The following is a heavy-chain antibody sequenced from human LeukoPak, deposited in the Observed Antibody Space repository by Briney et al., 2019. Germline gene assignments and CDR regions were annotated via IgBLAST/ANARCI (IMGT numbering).Heavy chain of an antibody. V-gene: IGHV1-46*01. J-gene: IGHJ5*02. CDR2: INPSGGST. Sequence: GASVKVSCKASGYTFTSYYMHWVRQAPGQGLEWMGIINPSGGSTSYAQKFQGRVTMTRDTSISTAYMELSRLRSDDTAVYYCARVRLDFWSGNNWFDPWVQGTLVTVSS. D-gene: IGHD3-3*01. CDR3: ARVRLDFWSGNNWFDP. CDR1: GYTFTSYY.